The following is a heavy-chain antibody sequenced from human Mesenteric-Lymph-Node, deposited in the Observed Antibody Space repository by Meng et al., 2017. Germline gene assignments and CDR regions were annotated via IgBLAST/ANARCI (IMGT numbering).Heavy chain of an antibody. Sequence: AQLQGSGPGLVEPSQPLSLPCTVSGGSMSSGNYYWSWIRQPPGKGLEWIGYIHHSGSAYYNPSLKSRVSISVDTSKNQFSLNLNSMTAADTAVYYCASFDHIPRRNYFDYWGQGTLVTVSS. CDR3: ASFDHIPRRNYFDY. CDR2: IHHSGSA. CDR1: GGSMSSGNYY. V-gene: IGHV4-30-4*01. J-gene: IGHJ4*02. D-gene: IGHD2-21*01.